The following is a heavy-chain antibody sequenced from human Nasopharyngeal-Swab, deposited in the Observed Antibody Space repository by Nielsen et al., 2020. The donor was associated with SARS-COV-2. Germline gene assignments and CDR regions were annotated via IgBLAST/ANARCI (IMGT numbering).Heavy chain of an antibody. J-gene: IGHJ4*02. CDR1: GFTFETYA. D-gene: IGHD5-18*01. Sequence: SLKISCAASGFTFETYAMHWVRQPPGKGLEWVSGITWNSGNKGYAESVQGRFTISRDNAKNSLYLQMNSLRAEDTALYYCAKARRTDTYGYECFDSWGQGTLVTVSS. V-gene: IGHV3-9*01. CDR2: ITWNSGNK. CDR3: AKARRTDTYGYECFDS.